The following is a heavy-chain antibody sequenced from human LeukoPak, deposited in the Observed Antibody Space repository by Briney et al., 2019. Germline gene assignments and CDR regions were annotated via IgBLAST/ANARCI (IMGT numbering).Heavy chain of an antibody. CDR1: GYTFTDYF. CDR2: ISPSSGAT. J-gene: IGHJ4*02. Sequence: ASVKVSCKTSGYTFTDYFMHWVRQAPGQGLEWMGWISPSSGATNYAQKFQGRVAMTRDTSISTAYMELSSLGSDDTAMYYCVAVPFTSLDAFDHWGQGSLVTVSS. V-gene: IGHV1-2*02. CDR3: VAVPFTSLDAFDH. D-gene: IGHD2-21*01.